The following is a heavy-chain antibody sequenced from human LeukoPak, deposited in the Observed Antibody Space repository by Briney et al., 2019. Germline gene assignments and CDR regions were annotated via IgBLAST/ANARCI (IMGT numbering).Heavy chain of an antibody. V-gene: IGHV1-69*04. J-gene: IGHJ6*03. CDR2: IIPILGIA. D-gene: IGHD4-11*01. CDR3: ARDSMTTAGYYYYYYMDV. CDR1: GGTFSSYT. Sequence: SVKVSCKASGGTFSSYTISWVRQAPGQGLEWMGRIIPILGIANYAQKFQGRVTITADKSTGTAYMELSSLRSEDTAVYYCARDSMTTAGYYYYYYMDVWGKGTTVTVSS.